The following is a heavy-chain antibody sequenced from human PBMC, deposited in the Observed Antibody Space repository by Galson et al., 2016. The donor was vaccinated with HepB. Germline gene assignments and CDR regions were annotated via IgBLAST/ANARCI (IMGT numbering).Heavy chain of an antibody. Sequence: ETLSLTCTVSGASISSSYWSWIWQPAGKGLQWIGRVYPSGNTNYNPSLRSRVTMSVDMSKNQFSLQLNSVTAADTAVYFCTRADPYFYYGLDVWGKGTTVTVSS. J-gene: IGHJ6*04. CDR3: TRADPYFYYGLDV. CDR1: GASISSSY. V-gene: IGHV4-4*07. CDR2: VYPSGNT.